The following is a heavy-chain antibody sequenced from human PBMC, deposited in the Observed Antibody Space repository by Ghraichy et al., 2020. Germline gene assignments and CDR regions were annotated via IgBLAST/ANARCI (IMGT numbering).Heavy chain of an antibody. J-gene: IGHJ6*02. CDR1: GFTFDDYG. V-gene: IGHV3-20*04. D-gene: IGHD5-18*01. CDR2: INWNGGST. CDR3: ARERAGYTYGIYYYYYGMDV. Sequence: SLNISCAVSGFTFDDYGMSWVRQAPGKGLEWVSGINWNGGSTAYAGSVKGRFTISRGNAKNSLYLQMNSLRAEDTALYYCARERAGYTYGIYYYYYGMDVWGQGPRSPSP.